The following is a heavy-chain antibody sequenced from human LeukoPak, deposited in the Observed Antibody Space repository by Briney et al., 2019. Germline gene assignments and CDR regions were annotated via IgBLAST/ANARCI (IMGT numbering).Heavy chain of an antibody. D-gene: IGHD3-10*01. V-gene: IGHV5-51*01. CDR2: IYPGDSDT. J-gene: IGHJ5*02. Sequence: HGESLKISCKGSGYSFTSYWIGWVRQMPGKGLEWMGIIYPGDSDTRYSPSFQGQVIISADKSISTAYLQWSSLKASDTAMYYCARGYGSAFNWFDPWGQGTLVTVSS. CDR1: GYSFTSYW. CDR3: ARGYGSAFNWFDP.